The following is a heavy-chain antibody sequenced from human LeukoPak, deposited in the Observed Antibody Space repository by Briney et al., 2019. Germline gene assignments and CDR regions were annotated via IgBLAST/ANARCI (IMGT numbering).Heavy chain of an antibody. V-gene: IGHV5-51*01. CDR2: IYPGVSRT. Sequence: GESLKISCKGSGYSFSDYWIGWVRQMPGKGMEWMAVIYPGVSRTRYHPSLQGQVTISVDKSINTAYLKWSSLKASDTALYYCACRMFASNWFQPWGQGTLVTASS. J-gene: IGHJ5*02. D-gene: IGHD3-10*02. CDR3: ACRMFASNWFQP. CDR1: GYSFSDYW.